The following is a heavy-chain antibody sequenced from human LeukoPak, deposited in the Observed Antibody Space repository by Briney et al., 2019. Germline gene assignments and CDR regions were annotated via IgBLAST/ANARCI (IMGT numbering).Heavy chain of an antibody. Sequence: GGSLRLSCAASGFTFSSYAMSWVRQVPGRGPEWVANVNRDGSETYYLDSVKGRFTISKDNAKNSLYLQMNSLRAEDTALYHCARNNGMDVWGQGTTVIVSS. CDR2: VNRDGSET. CDR3: ARNNGMDV. V-gene: IGHV3-7*03. J-gene: IGHJ6*02. CDR1: GFTFSSYA.